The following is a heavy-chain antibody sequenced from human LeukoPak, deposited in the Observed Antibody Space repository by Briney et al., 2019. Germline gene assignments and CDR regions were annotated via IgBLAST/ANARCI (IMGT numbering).Heavy chain of an antibody. CDR1: GFTFSSYA. J-gene: IGHJ5*02. V-gene: IGHV3-23*01. CDR2: IGGSGDGT. CDR3: AKRYYYDTSGNPGGLDP. Sequence: GGSLRLSCAASGFTFSSYAMGWVRQAPGKGLEWVSTIGGSGDGTYYADSVKGRSTISRDNSKNTLSLQMNSLRAEDTAVYYCAKRYYYDTSGNPGGLDPWGQGTLVTVSS. D-gene: IGHD3-22*01.